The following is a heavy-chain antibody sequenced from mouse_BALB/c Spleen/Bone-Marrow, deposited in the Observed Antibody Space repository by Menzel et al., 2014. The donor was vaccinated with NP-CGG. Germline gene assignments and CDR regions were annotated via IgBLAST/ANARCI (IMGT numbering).Heavy chain of an antibody. Sequence: EVQLQQSGGGLVQPGGSLKLSCAASGFDFSRFWLSWVRQAPGKGLEWIGEINPDSSTINYTPSLKDKFIIPRDNAKNTLYLQMSKVRSEDTALYYCAKNYYYGYVAYWGQGTLVTVSA. CDR3: AKNYYYGYVAY. CDR2: INPDSSTI. D-gene: IGHD1-2*01. CDR1: GFDFSRFW. V-gene: IGHV4-1*02. J-gene: IGHJ3*01.